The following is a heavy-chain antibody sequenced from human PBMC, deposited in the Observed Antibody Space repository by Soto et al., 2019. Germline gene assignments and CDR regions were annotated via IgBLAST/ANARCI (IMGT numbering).Heavy chain of an antibody. J-gene: IGHJ4*02. CDR2: ISAYNGHI. CDR3: TRDLTLQSLVIKPGPDAC. V-gene: IGHV1-18*01. CDR1: GYTFTTYG. Sequence: QVQLVQSGAEVKKPGASVRVSCTASGYTFTTYGISWVRQAPGQGLEWLGWISAYNGHINYAQNFHGRVTMTTATSTSTAYMELRSLRSDDTAVYCCTRDLTLQSLVIKPGPDACWGQGTLVTVPS. D-gene: IGHD2-8*02.